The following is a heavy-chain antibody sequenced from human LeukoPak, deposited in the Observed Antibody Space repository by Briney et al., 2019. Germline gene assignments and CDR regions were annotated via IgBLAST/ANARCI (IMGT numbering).Heavy chain of an antibody. D-gene: IGHD4-23*01. Sequence: PSDTLSLTCSVSGDSVSSTPYYWRWIRQPPGEGLEWIASNLYSVKSYYNPSFNSRVSISVDTSSNRLSLRLTSVNAADSAVYYCARLRDARWLLEYWGQGTLVTVSS. CDR3: ARLRDARWLLEY. J-gene: IGHJ4*02. CDR2: NLYSVKS. V-gene: IGHV4-39*01. CDR1: GDSVSSTPYY.